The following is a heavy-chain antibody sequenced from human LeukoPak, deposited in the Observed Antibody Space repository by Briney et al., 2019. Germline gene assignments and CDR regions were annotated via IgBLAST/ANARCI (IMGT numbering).Heavy chain of an antibody. V-gene: IGHV3-48*04. CDR3: AREIGRGAYDILTGYFTGNSGYMDV. J-gene: IGHJ6*03. Sequence: GGSLRLSCAASGFTFSSYSMNWVRQAPGKGLEWVSYISSSSSIIYYADSVKGRFTISRDNAKNSLYLQMNSLRAEDTAVYYCAREIGRGAYDILTGYFTGNSGYMDVWGKGTTVTVSS. CDR1: GFTFSSYS. CDR2: ISSSSSII. D-gene: IGHD3-9*01.